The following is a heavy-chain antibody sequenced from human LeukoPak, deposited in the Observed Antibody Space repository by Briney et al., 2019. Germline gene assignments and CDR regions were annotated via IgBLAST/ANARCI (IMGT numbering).Heavy chain of an antibody. CDR1: GFTFSSYG. D-gene: IGHD4-17*01. CDR3: AKDVWVTTGIDY. V-gene: IGHV3-30*18. J-gene: IGHJ4*02. Sequence: PGGSLRLSCAAPGFTFSSYGMHWVRQAPGKGLEWVAVISYDGSNKYYADSVKGRFTISRDNSRNTLYLQMNSLRAEDTAVYYCAKDVWVTTGIDYWGQGTLVTVSS. CDR2: ISYDGSNK.